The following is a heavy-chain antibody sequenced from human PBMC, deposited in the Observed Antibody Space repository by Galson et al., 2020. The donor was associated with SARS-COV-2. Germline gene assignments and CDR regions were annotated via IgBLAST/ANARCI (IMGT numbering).Heavy chain of an antibody. CDR1: GGSFSGYY. J-gene: IGHJ2*01. CDR2: INHSGST. Sequence: SQTLSLTCAVYGGSFSGYYWSWIRQPPGKGLEWIGEINHSGSTNYNPSLKSRVTISVDTSKNQFSLKLSSVTAADTAVYYCARGDYDILTGYYANWYFDLWGRGTLVTVSS. CDR3: ARGDYDILTGYYANWYFDL. D-gene: IGHD3-9*01. V-gene: IGHV4-34*01.